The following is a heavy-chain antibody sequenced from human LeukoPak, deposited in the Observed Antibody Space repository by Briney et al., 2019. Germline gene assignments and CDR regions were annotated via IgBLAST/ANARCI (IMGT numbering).Heavy chain of an antibody. J-gene: IGHJ6*02. CDR2: INHSGST. D-gene: IGHD4-17*01. CDR1: GGSFSGYY. CDR3: ARTQIMTTVTRAGDNYYYYYGMDV. Sequence: SETLSLTCAVYGGSFSGYYWSWIRQPPGKGLEWIGEINHSGSTNYNPSLKSRVTISVDTSRNQFSLKLSSVTAADTAVYYCARTQIMTTVTRAGDNYYYYYGMDVWGQGTTVTVSS. V-gene: IGHV4-34*01.